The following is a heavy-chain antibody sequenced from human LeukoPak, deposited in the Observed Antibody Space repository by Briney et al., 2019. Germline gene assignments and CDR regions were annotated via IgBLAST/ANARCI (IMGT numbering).Heavy chain of an antibody. CDR3: ARGGCGDSAAPFDD. Sequence: ASVKVSCKTSGYTFTSCYMHWVRQAPRQGLEWMGMINPSAGSTRYAQKFQGRVTMTTDTSTSTVYMELSSLRSEDTAVYYCARGGCGDSAAPFDDWGQGTLVPVSS. V-gene: IGHV1-46*01. D-gene: IGHD2-21*02. CDR2: INPSAGST. J-gene: IGHJ4*02. CDR1: GYTFTSCY.